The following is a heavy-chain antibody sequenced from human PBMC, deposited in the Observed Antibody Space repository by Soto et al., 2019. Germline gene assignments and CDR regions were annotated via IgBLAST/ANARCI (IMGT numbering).Heavy chain of an antibody. D-gene: IGHD3-10*01. Sequence: ASVKVSCKASGFTFTSSAVQWVRQARGQRLEWIGWIVVGSGNTNYAQKFQERVTITRDMSTSTAYMELSSLRSEDTAVYYCAADRYYYGSGAXWGQGTLVTVSS. CDR3: AADRYYYGSGAX. CDR2: IVVGSGNT. CDR1: GFTFTSSA. J-gene: IGHJ4*02. V-gene: IGHV1-58*01.